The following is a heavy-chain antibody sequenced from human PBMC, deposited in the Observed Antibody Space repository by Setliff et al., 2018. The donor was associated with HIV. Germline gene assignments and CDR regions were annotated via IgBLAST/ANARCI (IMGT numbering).Heavy chain of an antibody. CDR1: GDSVTGYH. J-gene: IGHJ5*01. CDR2: IYYNGWT. D-gene: IGHD3-10*01. CDR3: ARSIYGSRSYPLDS. Sequence: SETLSLTCIVSGDSVTGYHWNWIRQPAGQGLEWIGRIYYNGWTDYNPSLKSRLTMSVDTSNNLFSLRLTSATAADAAVYYCARSIYGSRSYPLDSWGQGTRVTVSS. V-gene: IGHV4-4*07.